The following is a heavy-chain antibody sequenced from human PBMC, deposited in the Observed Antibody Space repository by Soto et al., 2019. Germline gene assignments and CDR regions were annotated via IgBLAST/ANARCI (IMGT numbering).Heavy chain of an antibody. CDR1: GYTFTGYY. CDR3: ARGLRIYCSGGSCYSGGFGYYFDY. J-gene: IGHJ4*02. CDR2: INPNSGGT. V-gene: IGHV1-2*04. Sequence: QVQLVQSGAEVKKPGASVKVSCKASGYTFTGYYMHWVRQAPGQGLEWMGWINPNSGGTNYAQKLQGWVTMTRDTSISTAYMELSRLRSDDTAVYYCARGLRIYCSGGSCYSGGFGYYFDYWGQGTLVTVSS. D-gene: IGHD2-15*01.